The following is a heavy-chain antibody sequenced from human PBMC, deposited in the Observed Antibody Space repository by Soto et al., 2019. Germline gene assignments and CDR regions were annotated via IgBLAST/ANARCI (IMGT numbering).Heavy chain of an antibody. J-gene: IGHJ4*02. D-gene: IGHD3-3*01. Sequence: SETLSLTCNVSVGSISSYYWSWIRQPPGKGLEWIGYIYYSGSTNCNPSLKSRVTISVDTSKNQLSLKLSSVTAADTAVYYCARVRTIFGVVIRYYFDYWGQGTLVTVSS. CDR1: VGSISSYY. CDR3: ARVRTIFGVVIRYYFDY. V-gene: IGHV4-59*01. CDR2: IYYSGST.